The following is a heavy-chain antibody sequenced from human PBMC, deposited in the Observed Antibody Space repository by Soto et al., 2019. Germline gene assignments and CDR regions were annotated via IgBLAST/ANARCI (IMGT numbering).Heavy chain of an antibody. D-gene: IGHD6-19*01. CDR1: GYTFPRYQ. CDR2: TNSRGGST. CDR3: ARHQGWDRNFDF. J-gene: IGHJ4*02. V-gene: IGHV1-46*01. Sequence: QVQLVQSEAEVKKPGASVKVSCKASGYTFPRYQMHWVRQAPGQGLEWMGITNSRGGSTSYAQRFQDRVTMTRDTSTSTLYMELSSLRSEDTAVYYCARHQGWDRNFDFWGQGTPVTVSS.